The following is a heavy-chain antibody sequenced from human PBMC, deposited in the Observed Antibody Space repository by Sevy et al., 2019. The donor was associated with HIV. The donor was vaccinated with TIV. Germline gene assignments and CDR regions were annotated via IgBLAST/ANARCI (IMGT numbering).Heavy chain of an antibody. CDR3: ARDSNIAFDI. Sequence: GGSLRLSCAASGFTFSSYAMHWVRQAPGKGLEWVAVISYDGSNKYYADSVKGRFTISRDNSKNTLYLQMNSLRAEDTAVYYCARDSNIAFDIWAQRTMVTVSS. CDR1: GFTFSSYA. CDR2: ISYDGSNK. J-gene: IGHJ3*02. V-gene: IGHV3-30-3*01. D-gene: IGHD5-12*01.